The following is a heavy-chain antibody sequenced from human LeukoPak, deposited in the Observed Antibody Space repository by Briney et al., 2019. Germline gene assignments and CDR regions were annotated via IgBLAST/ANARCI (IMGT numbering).Heavy chain of an antibody. J-gene: IGHJ4*02. CDR2: ISSSGSTI. Sequence: PGGSLRLSCAASGFTFSDYYMSWIRQAPGKGLEWVSYISSSGSTIYYADPVKGRFTISRDNAKNSLYLQMNSLRAEDTAVYYCARDVRWEYSSSHCFDYWGQGTLVTVSS. V-gene: IGHV3-11*01. CDR1: GFTFSDYY. D-gene: IGHD6-6*01. CDR3: ARDVRWEYSSSHCFDY.